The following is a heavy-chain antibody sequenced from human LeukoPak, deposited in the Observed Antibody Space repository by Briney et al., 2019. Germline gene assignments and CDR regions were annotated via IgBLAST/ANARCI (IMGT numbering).Heavy chain of an antibody. Sequence: PGGSLRLSCVASGFTFTGHSMHWVRQASGKGLEWVAVVAHDEKTIFYADSLKGRFTVSRDNSKNTVYLQMNRLTDEDTAVYYCAREKQSGRTPFDYWGQGSLVTVSS. CDR1: GFTFTGHS. CDR2: VAHDEKTI. J-gene: IGHJ4*02. D-gene: IGHD2-15*01. CDR3: AREKQSGRTPFDY. V-gene: IGHV3-30*04.